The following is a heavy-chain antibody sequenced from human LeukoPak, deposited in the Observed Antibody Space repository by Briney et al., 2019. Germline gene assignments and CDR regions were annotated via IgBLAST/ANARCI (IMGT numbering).Heavy chain of an antibody. CDR3: ARTDDFWSGYSFDY. V-gene: IGHV4-4*07. J-gene: IGHJ4*02. Sequence: SETLPLTCTVSGGSISSYYWSWIRQPAGKGLEWIGRIYTSGSTNYNPSLKSRVTMSVDTSKNQFSLKLSSVTAADTAVYYCARTDDFWSGYSFDYWGQGTLVTVSS. CDR2: IYTSGST. D-gene: IGHD3-3*01. CDR1: GGSISSYY.